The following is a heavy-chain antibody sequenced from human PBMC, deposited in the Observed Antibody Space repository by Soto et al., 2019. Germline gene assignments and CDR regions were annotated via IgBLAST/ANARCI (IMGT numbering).Heavy chain of an antibody. CDR2: INPATGAA. CDR1: GYPVTAYY. Sequence: QLHLVQSGAVVKKPGASVTVSCSASGYPVTAYYMHWVRQAPGRGLEWMGGINPATGAAKYTQTFQDRVTMTRDTSTSTVFMELSGMTSEDTAVFYCARGGGVGVAGSAAFYMWGQGTLVTVSS. D-gene: IGHD3-3*01. V-gene: IGHV1-2*02. J-gene: IGHJ3*02. CDR3: ARGGGVGVAGSAAFYM.